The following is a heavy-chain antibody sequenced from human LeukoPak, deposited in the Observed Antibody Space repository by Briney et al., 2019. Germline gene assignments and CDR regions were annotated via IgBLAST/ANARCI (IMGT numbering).Heavy chain of an antibody. D-gene: IGHD3-10*01. CDR3: ARVQPYYGSGKSYYMDV. CDR2: ISSSGSTI. Sequence: GGSLRLSCAASGFTFSSYEMNWVRQAPGKGLEWVSYISSSGSTIYYADSVKGRFTISRDNAKNSLYLQMNSLRAEDTAVYYCARVQPYYGSGKSYYMDVWGKGTTVTVSS. J-gene: IGHJ6*03. V-gene: IGHV3-48*03. CDR1: GFTFSSYE.